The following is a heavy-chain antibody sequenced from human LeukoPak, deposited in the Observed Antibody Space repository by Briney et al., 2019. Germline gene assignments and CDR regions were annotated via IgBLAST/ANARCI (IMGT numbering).Heavy chain of an antibody. CDR3: ARQFRGDGDYSGAFFDY. CDR1: GGSISSYY. V-gene: IGHV4-59*08. Sequence: ASETLSLTCTVSGGSISSYYWSGIREPPGKGLECGGYIYYSGSTNYNPSLKSRVTISLDTSKTQFSLKLSSVTAADTAAYYCARQFRGDGDYSGAFFDYWGQGTLVTVSS. D-gene: IGHD4-17*01. J-gene: IGHJ4*02. CDR2: IYYSGST.